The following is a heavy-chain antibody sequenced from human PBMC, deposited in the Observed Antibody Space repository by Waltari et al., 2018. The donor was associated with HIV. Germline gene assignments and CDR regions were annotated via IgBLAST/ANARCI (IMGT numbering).Heavy chain of an antibody. CDR1: GFTFSTYW. CDR3: ARSSGSYSGADAFDI. Sequence: EVQLVESGGGLVQPGGSLRRSCAASGFTFSTYWMPCVRLAPGKGLLWVSRINSDGSSTSYADSVKGRFTISRDNAKNTLYLQMNSLRAEDTAVYYCARSSGSYSGADAFDIWGQGTMVTVSS. CDR2: INSDGSST. J-gene: IGHJ3*02. V-gene: IGHV3-74*01. D-gene: IGHD1-26*01.